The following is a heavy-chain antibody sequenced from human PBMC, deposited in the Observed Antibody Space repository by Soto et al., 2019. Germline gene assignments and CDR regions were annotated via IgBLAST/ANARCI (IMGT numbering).Heavy chain of an antibody. CDR2: INAGNGNT. CDR1: GYTFTSYA. V-gene: IGHV1-3*01. D-gene: IGHD3-3*01. Sequence: ASVKVSCKASGYTFTSYAMHWVRQAPGQRLEWMGWINAGNGNTKYSQKFQGRVTITRDTSASTAYMELSSLRSEDTAVYYCARTDGPYYDFWSGQFDYWGQGTLVTVS. J-gene: IGHJ4*02. CDR3: ARTDGPYYDFWSGQFDY.